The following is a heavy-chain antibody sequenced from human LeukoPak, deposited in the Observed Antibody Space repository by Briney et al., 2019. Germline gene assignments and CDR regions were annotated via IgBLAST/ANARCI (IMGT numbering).Heavy chain of an antibody. Sequence: KPSETLSLTCAVYGGSFSGYYWSWIRQPPGKGLEWIGEINHSGSTNYSPSLKSRVTMSVDTSKNQFSLKLSSVTAADTAVYYCARYDSSGFALENWGQGTLVTVSS. CDR3: ARYDSSGFALEN. CDR2: INHSGST. CDR1: GGSFSGYY. D-gene: IGHD3-22*01. J-gene: IGHJ4*02. V-gene: IGHV4-34*10.